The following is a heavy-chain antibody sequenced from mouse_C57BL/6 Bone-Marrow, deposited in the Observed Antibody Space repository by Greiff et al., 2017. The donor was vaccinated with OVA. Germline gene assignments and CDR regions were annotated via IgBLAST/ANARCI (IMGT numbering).Heavy chain of an antibody. CDR2: INPDSSTI. D-gene: IGHD1-1*01. CDR1: AVDFSRYW. Sequence: AAEAVDFSRYWMSWVRRAPGKGLEWIGEINPDSSTINYAPSLKDKFIISRDNAKNTLYLQMSKVRSEDTALYYCARDGLITTVVPFAYWGQGTLVTVSA. CDR3: ARDGLITTVVPFAY. V-gene: IGHV4-1*01. J-gene: IGHJ3*01.